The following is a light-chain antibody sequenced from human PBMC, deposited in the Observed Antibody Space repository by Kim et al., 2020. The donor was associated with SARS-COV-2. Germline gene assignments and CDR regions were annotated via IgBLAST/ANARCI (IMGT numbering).Light chain of an antibody. J-gene: IGKJ1*01. Sequence: DIQMTQSPSSLSAFVGDRVTITCRASQSVDGWLDWYQQKPGKAPKLLIYQASKLASGVPVRFSGSGSGTDFTLTVTNLQPDDSAVYYCKQYETYWTFGPGARVEIK. CDR2: QAS. CDR1: QSVDGW. V-gene: IGKV1-5*03. CDR3: KQYETYWT.